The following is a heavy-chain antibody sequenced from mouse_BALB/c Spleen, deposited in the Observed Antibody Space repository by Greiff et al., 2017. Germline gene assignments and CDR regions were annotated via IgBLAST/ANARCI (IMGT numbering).Heavy chain of an antibody. CDR2: ISSGSSTI. J-gene: IGHJ2*01. CDR3: ARSITTVVIDY. V-gene: IGHV5-17*02. D-gene: IGHD1-1*01. CDR1: GFTFSSFG. Sequence: EVMLVESGGGLVKPGGSLKLSCAASGFTFSSFGMHWVRQAPEKGLEWVAYISSGSSTIYYADTVKGRFTISRDNPKNTLFLQMTSLRSEDTAMYYCARSITTVVIDYWGQGTTLTVSS.